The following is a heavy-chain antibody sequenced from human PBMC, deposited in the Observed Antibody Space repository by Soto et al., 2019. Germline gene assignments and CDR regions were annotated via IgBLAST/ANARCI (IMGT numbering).Heavy chain of an antibody. CDR2: ISDSGRST. D-gene: IGHD3-9*01. V-gene: IGHV3-23*01. Sequence: GGSMRLSCAASGFTFSSFAVSWVRQAPEKGLEWVSSISDSGRSTYYEDSVRGRFTISRDNSKNTLYLQMNSLRAEDTAVYYCAKHLDDILTGHDYWGQGTLVTVSS. CDR1: GFTFSSFA. CDR3: AKHLDDILTGHDY. J-gene: IGHJ4*02.